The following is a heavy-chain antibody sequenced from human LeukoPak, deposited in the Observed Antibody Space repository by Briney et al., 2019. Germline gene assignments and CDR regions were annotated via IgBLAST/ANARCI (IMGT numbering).Heavy chain of an antibody. D-gene: IGHD5-18*01. CDR2: MNPNSGNT. Sequence: ASVTVSFTASGYTFTSYDINWVRQATGQGLEWMGWMNPNSGNTGYAQKFQGRVTMTRNTSISTAYMELSSLRSEDTAVYYCARASRGRAMVYYFDYWGQGTLVTVSS. V-gene: IGHV1-8*01. CDR1: GYTFTSYD. CDR3: ARASRGRAMVYYFDY. J-gene: IGHJ4*02.